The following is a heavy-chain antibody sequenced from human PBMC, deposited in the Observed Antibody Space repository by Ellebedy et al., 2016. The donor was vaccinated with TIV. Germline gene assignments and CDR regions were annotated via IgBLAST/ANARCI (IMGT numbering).Heavy chain of an antibody. CDR2: IKSYADGGTV. D-gene: IGHD3-9*01. V-gene: IGHV3-15*01. Sequence: GESLKISCAASGFTFKNAWMSWVRRAPGKGLEWIGRIKSYADGGTVDYATPVRGRFNISRNDSQSTLYLQVSSLKAEDTAVYYCTTDSPAYFYGSPGYPFDYWGQGTLVTVSS. CDR1: GFTFKNAW. CDR3: TTDSPAYFYGSPGYPFDY. J-gene: IGHJ4*02.